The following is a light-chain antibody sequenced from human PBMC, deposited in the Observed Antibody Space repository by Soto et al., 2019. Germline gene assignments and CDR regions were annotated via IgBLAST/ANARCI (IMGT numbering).Light chain of an antibody. CDR1: SSDVGGYNY. V-gene: IGLV2-14*01. CDR3: SSYTSSSTRV. J-gene: IGLJ2*01. CDR2: DVS. Sequence: QSALTHPASVSVSPGPSITISCTGTSSDVGGYNYVSWYQQRPGKVPKLMIYDVSNRPSGVSNRFSGSKSGNTASLTISGLQAEDEADYYCSSYTSSSTRVFGGGTKLTVL.